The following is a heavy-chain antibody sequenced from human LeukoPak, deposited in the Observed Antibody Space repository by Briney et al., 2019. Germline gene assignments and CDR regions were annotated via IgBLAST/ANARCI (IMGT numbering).Heavy chain of an antibody. V-gene: IGHV3-48*04. D-gene: IGHD2-2*01. J-gene: IGHJ3*02. CDR2: ISSSSPI. Sequence: PGGSLRLSCAASGFSFSSYSMNWVRQAPGKGLEWVSYISSSSPIYYADSVKGRFTISRDNAKNSLYLQMNSLRAEDSAVYYCAGSAYCTSTSCLNGRGAFDIWGQGTMVTVSS. CDR1: GFSFSSYS. CDR3: AGSAYCTSTSCLNGRGAFDI.